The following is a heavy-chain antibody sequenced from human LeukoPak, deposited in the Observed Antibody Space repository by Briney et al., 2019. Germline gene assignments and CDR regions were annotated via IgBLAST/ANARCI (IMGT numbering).Heavy chain of an antibody. CDR1: RGSISSGDYY. CDR3: ARPYYYGSRIDP. D-gene: IGHD3-22*01. Sequence: PSQTLSLTCTVSRGSISSGDYYWSWIRQPPGKGLEWIAYMYYSGSTYYNPSLKSRVTMSADTSKNQLSLKLSSVTAADTAVYYCARPYYYGSRIDPWGQGILVTVSS. J-gene: IGHJ5*02. V-gene: IGHV4-30-4*01. CDR2: MYYSGST.